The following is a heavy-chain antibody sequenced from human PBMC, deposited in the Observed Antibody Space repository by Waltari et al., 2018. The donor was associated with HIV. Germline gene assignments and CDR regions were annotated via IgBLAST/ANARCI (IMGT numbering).Heavy chain of an antibody. V-gene: IGHV4-59*01. CDR1: GGSITSYY. CDR2: IYYSGST. J-gene: IGHJ4*02. CDR3: ARGPTRYYFDN. D-gene: IGHD2-2*01. Sequence: QVQLQESGPGLVKPSETLSLTCTVSGGSITSYYWSWIRQPPGKGLEWIGYIYYSGSTNYNPSHKRRVTISVDTSKHQFSLNVTSVTAADTAVYYCARGPTRYYFDNWGQGTLVTVSS.